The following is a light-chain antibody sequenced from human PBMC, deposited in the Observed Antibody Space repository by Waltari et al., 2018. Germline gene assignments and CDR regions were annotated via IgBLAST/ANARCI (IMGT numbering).Light chain of an antibody. V-gene: IGLV1-51*02. CDR2: ENR. CDR3: GTWDSSLSGAV. J-gene: IGLJ7*01. Sequence: QSVLTQPLSVSAAPGQRVTISCSGGSSNIGNNYVSWYRQFPGTAPKLLIYENRERPSGIPGRFSGSKSGTSATLDITGLQAGDEADYYCGTWDSSLSGAVFGGGTHLTVL. CDR1: SSNIGNNY.